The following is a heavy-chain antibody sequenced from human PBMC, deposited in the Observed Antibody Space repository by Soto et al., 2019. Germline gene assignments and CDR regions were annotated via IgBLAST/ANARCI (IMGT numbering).Heavy chain of an antibody. V-gene: IGHV5-51*01. Sequence: GESLKISCKGSGYSFTSYWIGWVRQMPGKGLEWMGIIYPGDSDTRYSPSLQGQVTISADKSISTAYLQWSSLRASDTAIYYCARRPGGYCSGGTCYGWFDPWGQGTLVTVSS. CDR3: ARRPGGYCSGGTCYGWFDP. D-gene: IGHD2-15*01. CDR2: IYPGDSDT. CDR1: GYSFTSYW. J-gene: IGHJ5*02.